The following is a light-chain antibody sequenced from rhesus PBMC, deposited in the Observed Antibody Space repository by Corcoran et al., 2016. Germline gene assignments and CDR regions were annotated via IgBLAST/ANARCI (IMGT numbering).Light chain of an antibody. Sequence: EIVMTQSPATLSLSPGERATLSCRASQNVRNSVAWYQHKPNQPPRLLFFGASTRATGIPDRFSGSGSGTDFTLIISSLEPEDVGIYYCQQSNSWTRTFGQGTRVEIK. V-gene: IGKV3S9*01. CDR3: QQSNSWTRT. CDR2: GAS. CDR1: QNVRNS. J-gene: IGKJ1*01.